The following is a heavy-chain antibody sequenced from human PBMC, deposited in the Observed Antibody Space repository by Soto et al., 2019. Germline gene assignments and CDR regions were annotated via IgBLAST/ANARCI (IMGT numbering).Heavy chain of an antibody. V-gene: IGHV4-39*01. CDR3: ARHSYYHGSTYGCWLDP. CDR2: IYYSGST. D-gene: IGHD3-10*01. CDR1: GGSISSSSYY. Sequence: SETLSLTCTVSGGSISSSSYYWGWIRQPPGKGLEWIGSIYYSGSTYYNPSLKSRVTISVDTSKNQFSLKLSSVTAADTAVYYCARHSYYHGSTYGCWLDPWGQGTLVTVSS. J-gene: IGHJ5*02.